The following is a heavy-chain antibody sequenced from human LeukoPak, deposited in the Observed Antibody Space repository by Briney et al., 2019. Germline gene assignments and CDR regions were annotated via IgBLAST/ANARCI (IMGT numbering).Heavy chain of an antibody. CDR2: INPSGGRT. D-gene: IGHD5-12*01. Sequence: ASVKVSCKGSGDTVAKYYIHWVRQAPGQGLEWMGIINPSGGRTSYAQKFQGRVTTSRDTSTSTVYMELGSRTSVATAVYYCASRREGYNPAAFDIWGQGTMVTVSS. J-gene: IGHJ3*02. CDR3: ASRREGYNPAAFDI. CDR1: GDTVAKYY. V-gene: IGHV1-46*01.